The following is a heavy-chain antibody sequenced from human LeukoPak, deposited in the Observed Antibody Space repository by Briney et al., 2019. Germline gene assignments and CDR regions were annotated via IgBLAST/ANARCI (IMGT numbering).Heavy chain of an antibody. CDR3: ARLSDLSSYYFDY. J-gene: IGHJ4*02. Sequence: SETLSLTCTVSGGSISSSSYYWGWIRQPPGKGLEWIGSIYYSGSTYYNPSLKSRATISVDTSKNQFSLKLSSVTAADTAVYYCARLSDLSSYYFDYWGQGTLVTVSS. CDR1: GGSISSSSYY. CDR2: IYYSGST. D-gene: IGHD1-26*01. V-gene: IGHV4-39*01.